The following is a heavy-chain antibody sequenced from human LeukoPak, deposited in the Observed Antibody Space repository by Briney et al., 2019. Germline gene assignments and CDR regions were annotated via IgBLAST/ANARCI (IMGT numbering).Heavy chain of an antibody. J-gene: IGHJ3*02. D-gene: IGHD3-3*02. V-gene: IGHV1-2*02. Sequence: ASVKVSCKASGYTFTGYYMHWVRQAPGQGLEWMGWINPNSGGTNYAQKFQGRVTMTRDTSISTAYMELSRLRSDDTAVYYCARDPPIFREDDAFDIWGQGTMVTVSS. CDR2: INPNSGGT. CDR3: ARDPPIFREDDAFDI. CDR1: GYTFTGYY.